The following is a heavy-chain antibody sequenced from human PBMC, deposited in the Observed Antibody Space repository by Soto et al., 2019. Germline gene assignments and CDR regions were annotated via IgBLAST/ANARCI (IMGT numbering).Heavy chain of an antibody. CDR2: IYYSGST. D-gene: IGHD1-26*01. CDR1: GGSVSSGSYF. CDR3: ARVGWEVYFDY. Sequence: QVQLQESGPGLVKPSETLFLTCTVSGGSVSSGSYFWSWIRQPPGKGLEWIGYIYYSGSTRYNPSLKSRVTISLDASKNQFSLKLSSVTAADTAVYYCARVGWEVYFDYWGQGTLVTVSS. V-gene: IGHV4-61*01. J-gene: IGHJ4*02.